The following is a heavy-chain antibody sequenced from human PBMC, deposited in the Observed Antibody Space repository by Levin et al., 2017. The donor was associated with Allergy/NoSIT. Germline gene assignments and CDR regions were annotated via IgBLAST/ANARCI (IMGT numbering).Heavy chain of an antibody. CDR3: ASHYDFWSGPGDYYYYYMDV. V-gene: IGHV1-69*13. CDR2: IIPIFGTA. Sequence: SVKVSCKASGGTFSSYAISWVRQAPGQGLEWMGGIIPIFGTANYAQKFQGRVTITADESTSTAYMELSSLRSEDTAVYYCASHYDFWSGPGDYYYYYMDVWGKGTTVTVSS. J-gene: IGHJ6*03. CDR1: GGTFSSYA. D-gene: IGHD3-3*01.